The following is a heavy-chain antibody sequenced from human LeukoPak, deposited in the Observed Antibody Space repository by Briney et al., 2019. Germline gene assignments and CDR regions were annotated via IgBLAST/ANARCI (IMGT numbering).Heavy chain of an antibody. CDR2: INPSGGST. CDR3: ARDFMAAAASSAFDI. J-gene: IGHJ3*02. CDR1: GYTFTSYA. Sequence: GASVKVSCKASGYTFTSYAMHWVRQAPGQRLEWMGIINPSGGSTSYAQKFQGRVTMTRDTSTSTVYMELSSLRSEDTAVYYCARDFMAAAASSAFDIWGQGTMVTVSS. V-gene: IGHV1-46*01. D-gene: IGHD6-13*01.